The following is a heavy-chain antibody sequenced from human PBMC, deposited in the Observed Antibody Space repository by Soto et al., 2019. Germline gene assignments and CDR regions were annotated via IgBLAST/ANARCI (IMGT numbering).Heavy chain of an antibody. V-gene: IGHV3-64*04. Sequence: GGSLRLSCSASGFTFSSYAMHWVRQAPGKGLEYVSAISSNGGSTYYADSVKGRFTISRDNSKNTLYLQMNSLRAEDTAVYYCARDLQVEYCSYQENRFAPSGQGTLVTVSA. D-gene: IGHD2-15*01. CDR3: ARDLQVEYCSYQENRFAP. CDR2: ISSNGGST. J-gene: IGHJ5*02. CDR1: GFTFSSYA.